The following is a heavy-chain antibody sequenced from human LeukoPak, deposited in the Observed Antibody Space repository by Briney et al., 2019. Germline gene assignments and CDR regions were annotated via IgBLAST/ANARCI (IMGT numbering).Heavy chain of an antibody. D-gene: IGHD3-22*01. CDR2: IIPIFDTA. Sequence: SVKVSCKASGGTFSSYAISWVRQAPGQGLEWMGRIIPIFDTANYAQKFQGRVTITTDESTNTAYMELSSLRSEDTAVYYCARSPYDSSGYYYNYFQHWGQGTLVTVSS. J-gene: IGHJ1*01. V-gene: IGHV1-69*05. CDR3: ARSPYDSSGYYYNYFQH. CDR1: GGTFSSYA.